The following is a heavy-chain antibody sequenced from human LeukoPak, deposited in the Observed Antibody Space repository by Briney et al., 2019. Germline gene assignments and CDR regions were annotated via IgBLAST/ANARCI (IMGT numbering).Heavy chain of an antibody. CDR3: ARDQLGDGYFDL. J-gene: IGHJ2*01. Sequence: GGSLRLSCAASGFTVSSNYMSWVRHAPGKGLEWVSVIYSGGSTYYAASVKGRFTISRDNSKNTLYLQMNSLRAEDTAVYYCARDQLGDGYFDLWGRGTLVTVSS. CDR1: GFTVSSNY. V-gene: IGHV3-53*01. CDR2: IYSGGST. D-gene: IGHD1-1*01.